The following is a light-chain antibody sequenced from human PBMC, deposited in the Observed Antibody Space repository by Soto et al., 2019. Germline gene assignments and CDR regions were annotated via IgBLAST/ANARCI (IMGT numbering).Light chain of an antibody. Sequence: EIVLTQSPGTLSLSPGERATLSCRASQSVDSNYLAWYQQKPGQAPRLLIYGASSRATGIPDRFSGGGSGTDFTLTISRLEPEDFAVYYCQLYYSGMFGQVTKVEIK. CDR3: QLYYSGM. CDR1: QSVDSNY. CDR2: GAS. V-gene: IGKV3-20*01. J-gene: IGKJ1*01.